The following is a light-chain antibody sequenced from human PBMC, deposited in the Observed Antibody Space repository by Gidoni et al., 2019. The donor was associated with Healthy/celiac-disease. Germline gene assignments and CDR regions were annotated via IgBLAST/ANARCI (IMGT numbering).Light chain of an antibody. CDR3: CSYAGSSTS. CDR1: SSDVGSYNL. CDR2: EGS. J-gene: IGLJ1*01. Sequence: QSALTQPASVSGSPGQSITISCTGTSSDVGSYNLVSWYQQQPGKAPKLMIYEGSKRPSGVSNRFSGSKSGNTASLTISGLQAEDEADYYCCSYAGSSTSFGTGTKVTVL. V-gene: IGLV2-23*01.